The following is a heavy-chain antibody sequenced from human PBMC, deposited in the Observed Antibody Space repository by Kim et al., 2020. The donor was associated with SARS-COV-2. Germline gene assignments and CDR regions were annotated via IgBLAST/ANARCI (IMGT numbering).Heavy chain of an antibody. D-gene: IGHD3-22*01. Sequence: GGSLRLSCAASGFTFSSYAMSWVRQAPGKGLEWVSVIYSGGSSTYYADSVKGRFTISRDNSKNTLYLQMNSLRAEDTAVYYCAKDLPLWSYDSSGSAFDIWGQGTMVTVSS. V-gene: IGHV3-23*03. CDR3: AKDLPLWSYDSSGSAFDI. CDR2: IYSGGSST. CDR1: GFTFSSYA. J-gene: IGHJ3*02.